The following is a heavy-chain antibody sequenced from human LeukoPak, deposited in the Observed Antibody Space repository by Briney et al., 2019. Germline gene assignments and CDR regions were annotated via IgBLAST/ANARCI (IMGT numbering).Heavy chain of an antibody. CDR1: GFTFSSFS. Sequence: GGSLRLSCAASGFTFSSFSMNWVRQAPGKGLEWVSSITSSSNYIYYASSVRGRFTISRDNAKNSLYLQMNSLRAEDAAVYYCARDLRLWGQGTLVTVSS. V-gene: IGHV3-21*01. J-gene: IGHJ4*02. CDR2: ITSSSNYI. CDR3: ARDLRL.